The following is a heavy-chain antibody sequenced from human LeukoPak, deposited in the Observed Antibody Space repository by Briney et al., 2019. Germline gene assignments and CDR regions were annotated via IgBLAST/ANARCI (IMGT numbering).Heavy chain of an antibody. CDR2: ISWNSGSI. V-gene: IGHV3-9*03. J-gene: IGHJ3*02. CDR1: GFTFDDYA. Sequence: PGGSLRLSCAASGFTFDDYAMHWVRQAPGKGLEWVSGISWNSGSIGYADSVKGRFTISRDNAKNSLYLQMNSLRAEDMALYYCAEGYSYGFVDAFDIWGQGTMVTVSS. D-gene: IGHD5-18*01. CDR3: AEGYSYGFVDAFDI.